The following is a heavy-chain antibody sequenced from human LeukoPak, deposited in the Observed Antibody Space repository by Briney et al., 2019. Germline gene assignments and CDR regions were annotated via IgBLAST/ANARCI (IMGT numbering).Heavy chain of an antibody. V-gene: IGHV3-11*04. Sequence: GGSLRLSCAATGFTFSDYYMSWLRQAPGKGLEWISYISSSGSADYYADSVQGRFTVSRDNAMSSLYLQMNSLRAEDTAVYYCARTQKYYDLWSGMNWGQGTLVTVSS. J-gene: IGHJ4*02. D-gene: IGHD3-3*01. CDR2: ISSSGSAD. CDR1: GFTFSDYY. CDR3: ARTQKYYDLWSGMN.